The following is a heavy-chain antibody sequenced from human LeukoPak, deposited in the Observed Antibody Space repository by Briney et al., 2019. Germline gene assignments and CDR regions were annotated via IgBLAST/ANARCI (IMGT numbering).Heavy chain of an antibody. Sequence: GGSLRLSCAASGFTFSSYEMNWVRQAPGKGLEWVSYISSSGSTIYYADSVNGRFTISRDNAKNSLYLQMNSLRAEDTAVYYCAREPSSIYSYGYYGMDVWGQGTTVTVSS. CDR1: GFTFSSYE. CDR2: ISSSGSTI. J-gene: IGHJ6*02. D-gene: IGHD5-18*01. V-gene: IGHV3-48*03. CDR3: AREPSSIYSYGYYGMDV.